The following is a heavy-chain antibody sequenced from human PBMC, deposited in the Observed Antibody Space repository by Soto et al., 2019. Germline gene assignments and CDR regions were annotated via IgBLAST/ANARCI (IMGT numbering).Heavy chain of an antibody. V-gene: IGHV1-18*01. CDR1: GYSFTTSG. CDR3: ARRLYGDYDY. D-gene: IGHD4-17*01. J-gene: IGHJ4*02. Sequence: GASVKVSCKAPGYSFTTSGITWVRQAPGQGLEWMGWISTYNGNANYAQKLQDRVTLTTDTSTSTAYMELRSLRSDDTAVYYCARRLYGDYDYWGQGTLVTVSS. CDR2: ISTYNGNA.